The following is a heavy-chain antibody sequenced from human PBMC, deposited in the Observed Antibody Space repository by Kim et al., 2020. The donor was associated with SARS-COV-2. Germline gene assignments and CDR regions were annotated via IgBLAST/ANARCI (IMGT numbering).Heavy chain of an antibody. V-gene: IGHV3-30*02. D-gene: IGHD5-12*01. Sequence: RFTIARDNSKNTLYLQMNSLGAEDTAVYYCAKVSGGWLQPYYDYYYGMDVWGQGTTVTVSS. CDR3: AKVSGGWLQPYYDYYYGMDV. J-gene: IGHJ6*02.